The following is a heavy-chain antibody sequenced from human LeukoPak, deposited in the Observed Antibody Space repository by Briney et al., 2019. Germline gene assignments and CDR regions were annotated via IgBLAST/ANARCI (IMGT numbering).Heavy chain of an antibody. CDR2: ISGSGGST. J-gene: IGHJ4*02. D-gene: IGHD5-12*01. Sequence: HPGGSLRLSCAASGFTFSSYAMSWVRLAPGKGLEWVSAISGSGGSTYYADSVKGRFTISRDNSKNTLYLQMISLRAEDTAVYYCAKDNLRTFDYWGQGTLVTVSS. CDR3: AKDNLRTFDY. CDR1: GFTFSSYA. V-gene: IGHV3-23*01.